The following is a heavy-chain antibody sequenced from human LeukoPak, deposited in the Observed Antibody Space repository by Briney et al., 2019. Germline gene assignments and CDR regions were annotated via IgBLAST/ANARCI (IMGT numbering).Heavy chain of an antibody. V-gene: IGHV4-34*01. CDR3: AKGRSFGI. CDR2: INHSGST. Sequence: SETLSLTCAVYGASFSGYYWSWIRQPPGKGLEWIGEINHSGSTNYNPSLKSRVTISVDTSKNQFSLKLSSVTAADTAVYYCAKGRSFGIWGQGTMVTVSS. CDR1: GASFSGYY. J-gene: IGHJ3*02.